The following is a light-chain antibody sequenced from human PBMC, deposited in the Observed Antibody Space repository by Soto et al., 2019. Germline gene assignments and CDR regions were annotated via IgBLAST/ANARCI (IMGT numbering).Light chain of an antibody. V-gene: IGKV3-20*01. CDR3: QQFGSSPPRT. J-gene: IGKJ1*01. Sequence: ELVLAQSPGTLSLSPGERATLSCRASQSVSAGYLTWYQQKPGQAPSVLIYGASSRATGVPDRFSGSGSGTDFTLTISRLEPEDSAVYYCQQFGSSPPRTFGQGTKVDIK. CDR2: GAS. CDR1: QSVSAGY.